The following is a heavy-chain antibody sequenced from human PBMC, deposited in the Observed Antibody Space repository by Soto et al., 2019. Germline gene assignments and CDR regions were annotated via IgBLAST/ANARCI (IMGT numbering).Heavy chain of an antibody. Sequence: QVQLVESGGGVVQPGRSLRLSCAASGFTCSSYGMHWVRQAPGKGLEWMAVIWYDGSNKYYADSVKGRFTTSRDNSKNTLYLQMNSLRAEDTAVYYCARDCAGYSSGWYQRGGFDYWGQGTLVTVSS. CDR3: ARDCAGYSSGWYQRGGFDY. V-gene: IGHV3-33*01. CDR1: GFTCSSYG. J-gene: IGHJ4*02. CDR2: IWYDGSNK. D-gene: IGHD6-19*01.